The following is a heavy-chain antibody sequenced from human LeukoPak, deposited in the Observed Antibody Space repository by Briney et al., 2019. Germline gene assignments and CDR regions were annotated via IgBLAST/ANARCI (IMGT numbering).Heavy chain of an antibody. D-gene: IGHD3-3*01. CDR2: ISSNGGST. V-gene: IGHV3-64*01. CDR1: GFTFSSYG. J-gene: IGHJ4*02. Sequence: GGSLRLSCAASGFTFSSYGMHWVRQAPGKGLEYVSAISSNGGSTYYANSVKGRFTISRDNSKNTLYLQMGSLRAEDMAVYYCARELRFLEWADYWGQGTLVTVSS. CDR3: ARELRFLEWADY.